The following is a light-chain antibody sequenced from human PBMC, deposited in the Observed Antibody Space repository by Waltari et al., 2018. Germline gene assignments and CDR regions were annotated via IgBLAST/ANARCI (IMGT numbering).Light chain of an antibody. CDR2: GST. Sequence: QSVLTQPPSVSGAPGQRVTISCTGSRSNIGAGFDVPWYQHLPGAAPKLLIYGSTHRPAGVPDRFSGSKSGTSASLAINGVQAEDEADYYCQSYDSSLSAAVFGGGTKLTV. CDR3: QSYDSSLSAAV. V-gene: IGLV1-40*01. J-gene: IGLJ3*02. CDR1: RSNIGAGFD.